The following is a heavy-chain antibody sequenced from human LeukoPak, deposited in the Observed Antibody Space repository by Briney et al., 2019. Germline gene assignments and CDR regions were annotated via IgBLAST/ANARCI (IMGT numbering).Heavy chain of an antibody. J-gene: IGHJ4*02. CDR2: MEQDGSER. Sequence: GGSLRLSCTASGFTFGTYWMTWVRQAPGKGLEWVANMEQDGSERYYVDSVKGRFTISRDNAKNSLYLQMNSLRAEDTAVYYCARIYCSSTSCYRHFDYWGQGTLVTVSS. CDR1: GFTFGTYW. V-gene: IGHV3-7*01. D-gene: IGHD2-2*01. CDR3: ARIYCSSTSCYRHFDY.